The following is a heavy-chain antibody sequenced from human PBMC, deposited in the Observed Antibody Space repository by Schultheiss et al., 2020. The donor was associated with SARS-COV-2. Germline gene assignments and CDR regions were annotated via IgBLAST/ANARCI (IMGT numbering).Heavy chain of an antibody. CDR2: INPKSGDA. V-gene: IGHV1-8*01. J-gene: IGHJ4*02. Sequence: ASVKVSCKASGYTFTTSEINWVRQATGQGLEWMGWINPKSGDAVYAQKFQGRVTMTTDTSINTAYMELSSLRSEDTAVYYCARDRWELNPTYYFDYWGQGTLVTVAS. D-gene: IGHD1-26*01. CDR3: ARDRWELNPTYYFDY. CDR1: GYTFTTSE.